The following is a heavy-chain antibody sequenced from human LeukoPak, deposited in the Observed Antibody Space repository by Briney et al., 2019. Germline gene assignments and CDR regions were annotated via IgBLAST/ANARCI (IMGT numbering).Heavy chain of an antibody. CDR3: ARGGDYSGWFDP. D-gene: IGHD2-15*01. Sequence: ASVKVSCKASGYTFTSYDINWVRQATGQGLEWMGWMNPNSGNTGYAQKFQGRVTITRNTSISTAYMELSSLRSEDTAVYYCARGGDYSGWFDPWGRGTLVTVSS. J-gene: IGHJ5*02. V-gene: IGHV1-8*03. CDR2: MNPNSGNT. CDR1: GYTFTSYD.